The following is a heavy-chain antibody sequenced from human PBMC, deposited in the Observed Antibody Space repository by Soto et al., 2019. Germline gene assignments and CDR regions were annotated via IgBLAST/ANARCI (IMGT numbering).Heavy chain of an antibody. CDR3: VQDWRHDFWNGYFNF. V-gene: IGHV3-9*01. Sequence: LRRSCAASGFTFADYATHWVRQVPGLGLEWVSGISWNSVSIGYSDSVKGRFTTPRDNVKNSLYLEMKSLRTEHKALYYRVQDWRHDFWNGYFNFWGQGP. CDR2: ISWNSVSI. CDR1: GFTFADYA. J-gene: IGHJ4*02. D-gene: IGHD3-3*01.